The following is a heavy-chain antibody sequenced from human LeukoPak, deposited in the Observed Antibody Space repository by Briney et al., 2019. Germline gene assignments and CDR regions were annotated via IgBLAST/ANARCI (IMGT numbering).Heavy chain of an antibody. CDR2: IYSGGDT. CDR1: GFTVSTNY. Sequence: PGGSLRLSCAASGFTVSTNYMTCVRQAPGKGLEWVSVIYSGGDTYYADSVKGRFTISRDNSKNTLYLQMNSVRAEDTAVYYCARLMAVSGDSPFDPWGQGTLVTVSS. J-gene: IGHJ5*02. V-gene: IGHV3-53*01. D-gene: IGHD6-19*01. CDR3: ARLMAVSGDSPFDP.